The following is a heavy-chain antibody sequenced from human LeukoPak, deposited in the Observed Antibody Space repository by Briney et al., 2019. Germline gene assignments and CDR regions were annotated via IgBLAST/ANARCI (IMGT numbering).Heavy chain of an antibody. Sequence: ASVNVSCKTSGYTFTNYDINWVRQATGQGLEWMGGIIPIFGTANYAQKFQGRVTVTRDTSTSTVHMELSGLRSEDTAVYYCARDQEGFDYWGQGTLVTVSS. V-gene: IGHV1-69*05. CDR1: GYTFTNYD. CDR3: ARDQEGFDY. CDR2: IIPIFGTA. J-gene: IGHJ4*02.